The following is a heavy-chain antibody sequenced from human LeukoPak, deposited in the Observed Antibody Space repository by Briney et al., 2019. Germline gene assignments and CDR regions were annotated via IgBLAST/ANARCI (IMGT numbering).Heavy chain of an antibody. J-gene: IGHJ6*03. Sequence: GGSLRLSCAASGFTFSSYSMNWVRQAPGKGLEWVSYISSSSSTIYYADSVKGRFTISRDNAKNSLYLQMNSLRAEDTAVYYCAREGRESRGVDIVRKKETGYYYYMDVWGKGTTVTVSS. CDR2: ISSSSSTI. CDR3: AREGRESRGVDIVRKKETGYYYYMDV. D-gene: IGHD2-15*01. V-gene: IGHV3-48*01. CDR1: GFTFSSYS.